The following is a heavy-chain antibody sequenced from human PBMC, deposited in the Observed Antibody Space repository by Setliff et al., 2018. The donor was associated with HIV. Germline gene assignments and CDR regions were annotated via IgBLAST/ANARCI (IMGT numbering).Heavy chain of an antibody. V-gene: IGHV3-23*01. CDR2: IGSNGGRT. CDR1: EFTFSTYA. Sequence: GVSLRLSCAASEFTFSTYAMSWVRQAPGKGLEWVSVIGSNGGRTYYADSVKGRFTVSRDNSKNTLYLQMNSLRAEDTAVYYCAKDRGPEGAPYSYYGMDVWGQGTTVTVSS. J-gene: IGHJ6*02. CDR3: AKDRGPEGAPYSYYGMDV.